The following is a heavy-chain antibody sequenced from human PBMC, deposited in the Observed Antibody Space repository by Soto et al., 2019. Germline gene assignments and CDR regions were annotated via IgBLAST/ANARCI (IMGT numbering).Heavy chain of an antibody. CDR2: IWYDGSNK. CDR1: GFTFSSYG. J-gene: IGHJ6*02. Sequence: HPGGSLRLSCAASGFTFSSYGMHWVRQAPGKGLEWVAVIWYDGSNKYYADSVKGRFTISRDNSKNTLYLQMNSLRAEDTAVYYCARDPPDVYMVRGVPEGGMDVWGQGTTVTVSS. D-gene: IGHD3-10*01. V-gene: IGHV3-33*01. CDR3: ARDPPDVYMVRGVPEGGMDV.